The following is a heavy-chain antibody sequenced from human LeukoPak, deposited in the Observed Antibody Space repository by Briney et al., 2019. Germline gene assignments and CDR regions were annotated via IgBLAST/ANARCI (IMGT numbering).Heavy chain of an antibody. CDR3: ARDLGTRKSIAFAD. V-gene: IGHV3-21*01. Sequence: PGGSLRLSCEASGFTFSNYPMHWVRQAPGKGLEWVASISSNNGYIYYADSVKGRFTISRDNGENSLHLQMNSLRAEDAAVYYCARDLGTRKSIAFADWGQGTLVTVSS. D-gene: IGHD6-6*01. CDR2: ISSNNGYI. CDR1: GFTFSNYP. J-gene: IGHJ4*02.